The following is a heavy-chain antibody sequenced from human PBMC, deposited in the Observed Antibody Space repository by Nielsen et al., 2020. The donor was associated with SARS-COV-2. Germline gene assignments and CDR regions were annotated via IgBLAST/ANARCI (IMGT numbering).Heavy chain of an antibody. D-gene: IGHD3-10*01. CDR2: ISGSGGST. V-gene: IGHV3-23*01. CDR1: GFTFSSYA. CDR3: AKVGVGPYYFDY. J-gene: IGHJ4*02. Sequence: GESLKISCAASGFTFSSYAMSWVRQAPGKGLEWVSAISGSGGSTYYADSVKGRFTISRDNSKNTLYLQMNSLRAEDTAAYYCAKVGVGPYYFDYWGQGTLVTVSS.